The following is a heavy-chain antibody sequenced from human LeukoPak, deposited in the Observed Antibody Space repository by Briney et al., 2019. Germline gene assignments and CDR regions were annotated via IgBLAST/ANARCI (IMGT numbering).Heavy chain of an antibody. V-gene: IGHV4-31*03. CDR3: ARDTSGYGDFEY. CDR2: IHYSGNT. D-gene: IGHD5-12*01. Sequence: SETLSLTCTVSSGPITSGAHYWSWICQHPGKGLEWIGYIHYSGNTYYKSSLKSRVSLSIDTSKNQFSLQLSSVTAADTAVYYCARDTSGYGDFEYWGQGTLVTVSS. CDR1: SGPITSGAHY. J-gene: IGHJ4*02.